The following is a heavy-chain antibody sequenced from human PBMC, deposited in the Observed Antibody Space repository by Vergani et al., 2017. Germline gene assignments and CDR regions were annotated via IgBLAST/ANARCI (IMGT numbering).Heavy chain of an antibody. D-gene: IGHD6-13*01. CDR2: ISSSSSYI. CDR1: GFTFSSYS. Sequence: EVQLVQSGGGLVKPGGSLRLSCAASGFTFSSYSMNWVRQAPGKGLEWVSSISSSSSYIYYADSVKGRFTISRDNAKNSLYLQMNSLRAEDTAVYYCARDIRPMRGAGTPYFDYWGQGTLVTVSS. J-gene: IGHJ4*02. CDR3: ARDIRPMRGAGTPYFDY. V-gene: IGHV3-21*01.